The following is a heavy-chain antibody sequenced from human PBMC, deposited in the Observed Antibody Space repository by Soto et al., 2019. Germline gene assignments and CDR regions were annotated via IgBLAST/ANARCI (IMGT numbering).Heavy chain of an antibody. CDR1: GYTFTSYK. J-gene: IGHJ4*02. CDR2: INPHNGKT. V-gene: IGHV1-18*01. D-gene: IGHD3-22*01. CDR3: ARLYSDGSGFYYREFDY. Sequence: VQLVQSGVEVKKPGASVKVSCEASGYTFTSYKISWLRQAPGQGLEWLGWINPHNGKTDYAQKVQDRVTMTADTSTSTAYMELSSVRSDDTAMYYCARLYSDGSGFYYREFDYWGQGTLVTVSS.